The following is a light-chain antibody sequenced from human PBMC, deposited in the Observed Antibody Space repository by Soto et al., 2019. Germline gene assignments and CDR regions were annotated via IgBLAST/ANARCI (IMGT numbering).Light chain of an antibody. V-gene: IGKV1-8*01. Sequence: AILMTQSPSSFSASTGDRVTITCRASQGISSYLAWYQQKPGKAPKLLIYAASTLQSGVPSRFSGSGSGTDFTLTISCLQPDDFATYYCQHYNSYSEAFGQGTKVDIK. CDR3: QHYNSYSEA. CDR1: QGISSY. CDR2: AAS. J-gene: IGKJ1*01.